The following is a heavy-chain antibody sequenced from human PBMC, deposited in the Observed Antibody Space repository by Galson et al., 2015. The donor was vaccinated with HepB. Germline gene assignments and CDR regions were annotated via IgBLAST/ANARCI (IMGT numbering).Heavy chain of an antibody. CDR3: ASRWLQGNEFDY. CDR2: ISSSSSTI. V-gene: IGHV3-48*04. Sequence: SLRLSCAASGFTFSSHTMNWVRQAPGKGLEWVSYISSSSSTIYYADSVKGRFTISRDNAKNSLYLQMNSLRAEDTAVHYCASRWLQGNEFDYWGQGTLVTVSS. D-gene: IGHD5-24*01. J-gene: IGHJ4*02. CDR1: GFTFSSHT.